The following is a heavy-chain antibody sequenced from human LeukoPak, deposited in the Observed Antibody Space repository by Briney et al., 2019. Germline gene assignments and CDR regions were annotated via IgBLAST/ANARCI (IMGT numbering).Heavy chain of an antibody. V-gene: IGHV4-59*02. CDR3: GRRPAVDGPIDN. J-gene: IGHJ4*02. Sequence: SETLSLTCVVSGGSVHRSFWTWVRQPPGKGLEWIGRIYSSGTTDYSPYLKSRLTIAIDTSKNQFSLRLASVTAADTAVYYCGRRPAVDGPIDNWGQGILVAVSS. CDR2: IYSSGTT. D-gene: IGHD3/OR15-3a*01. CDR1: GGSVHRSF.